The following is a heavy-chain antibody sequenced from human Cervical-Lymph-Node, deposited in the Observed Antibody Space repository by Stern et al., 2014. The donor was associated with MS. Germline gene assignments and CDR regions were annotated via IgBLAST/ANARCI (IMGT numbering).Heavy chain of an antibody. J-gene: IGHJ4*02. CDR2: INPGDAYT. D-gene: IGHD4-17*01. V-gene: IGHV5-51*01. Sequence: VQLGQSGAEVKKPGESLKISCKGSGYSFTANWIAWVRQMPGKGLEWMGIINPGDAYTRYSPSFQGQFTISADKSISTAYLQWSSLKASDTAMYYCARDYGDYAFDYWGQGTLVTVSS. CDR3: ARDYGDYAFDY. CDR1: GYSFTANW.